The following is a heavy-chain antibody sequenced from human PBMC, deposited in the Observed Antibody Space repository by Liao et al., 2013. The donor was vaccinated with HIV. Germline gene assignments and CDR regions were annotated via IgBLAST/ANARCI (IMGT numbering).Heavy chain of an antibody. V-gene: IGHV4-61*10. CDR3: ARRQGYSSSWSRYYYYMDV. J-gene: IGHJ6*03. Sequence: QVRLQESGPGLVKPSQTLSLTCTVSGDLIRRDNYYWTWIRQPAGRGLEWIGYIYYSGSTNYNPSLKSRVTISVDTSKNQFSLKLSSVTAADTAVYYCARRQGYSSSWSRYYYYMDVWGKGTTVTVSS. CDR1: GDLIRRDNYY. CDR2: IYYSGST. D-gene: IGHD6-13*01.